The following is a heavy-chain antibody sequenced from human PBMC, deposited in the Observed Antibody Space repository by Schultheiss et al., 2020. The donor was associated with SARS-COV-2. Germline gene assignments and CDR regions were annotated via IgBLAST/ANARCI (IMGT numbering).Heavy chain of an antibody. D-gene: IGHD6-19*01. Sequence: GGSLRLSCAASGFTFSSYAMHWVRQAPGKGLEWVSSISSSSSYIYYADSVKGRFTISRDNAKNSLYLQMNSLRAEDTAVYYCARAPYSSGWYDGDYWGQGTLVAVSS. V-gene: IGHV3-21*04. CDR2: ISSSSSYI. J-gene: IGHJ4*02. CDR3: ARAPYSSGWYDGDY. CDR1: GFTFSSYA.